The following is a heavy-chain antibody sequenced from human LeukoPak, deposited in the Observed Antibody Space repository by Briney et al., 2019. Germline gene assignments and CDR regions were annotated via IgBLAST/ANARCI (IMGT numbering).Heavy chain of an antibody. Sequence: GGSLRLSCAASGFTFSSYRMHWVRQAPGKGLVWVSRINSDGSSTSYADSVKGRFTISRDNAKNTLYLQMDSLRAEDTAVYYCARGGKAAAADVLDIWGQGTMVTVSS. V-gene: IGHV3-74*01. CDR3: ARGGKAAAADVLDI. D-gene: IGHD6-13*01. CDR2: INSDGSST. CDR1: GFTFSSYR. J-gene: IGHJ3*02.